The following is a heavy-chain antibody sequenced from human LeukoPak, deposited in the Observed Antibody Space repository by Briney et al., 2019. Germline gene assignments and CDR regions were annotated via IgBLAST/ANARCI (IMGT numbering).Heavy chain of an antibody. J-gene: IGHJ4*02. CDR3: AREAADYDILTGSYFDY. Sequence: PGGSLRLSCAASGFTVSSNYMSWVRQAPGKGLEWVSVIYSGGSTYYADSVKGRFTISRDNSKNTLYLQMNSLRAEDTAVYYCAREAADYDILTGSYFDYWAQGTLVTVSS. V-gene: IGHV3-66*01. D-gene: IGHD3-9*01. CDR2: IYSGGST. CDR1: GFTVSSNY.